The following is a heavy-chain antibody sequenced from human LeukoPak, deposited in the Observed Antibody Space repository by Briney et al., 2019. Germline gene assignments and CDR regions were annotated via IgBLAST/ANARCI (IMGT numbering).Heavy chain of an antibody. CDR1: GYTFTGYY. D-gene: IGHD3-10*01. V-gene: IGHV1-2*02. CDR3: AGDPPGYKVVTFVRGGPRPPPDY. CDR2: INPNSGGT. Sequence: ASVKVSCKASGYTFTGYYMHWVRQAPGQGLEWMGWINPNSGGTNYAQKFQGRVTMTRDTSISTAYMELSRLRSDDTAVYYCAGDPPGYKVVTFVRGGPRPPPDYWGQGTLVTVSS. J-gene: IGHJ4*02.